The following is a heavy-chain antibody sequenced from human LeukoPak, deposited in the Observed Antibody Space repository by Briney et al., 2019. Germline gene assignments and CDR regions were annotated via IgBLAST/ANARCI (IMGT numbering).Heavy chain of an antibody. D-gene: IGHD2-15*01. CDR1: GGSISSYY. V-gene: IGHV4-59*01. Sequence: PSETLSLTCTVSGGSISSYYWSWIRQPPGKGLEWIGYIHNSGSTNYSPSLKSRVTISVDTPKNQFSLKLSSVTAADTAVYYCARDRRYCSGGTCYLHYFDNWGQGTLVTVSS. CDR2: IHNSGST. J-gene: IGHJ4*02. CDR3: ARDRRYCSGGTCYLHYFDN.